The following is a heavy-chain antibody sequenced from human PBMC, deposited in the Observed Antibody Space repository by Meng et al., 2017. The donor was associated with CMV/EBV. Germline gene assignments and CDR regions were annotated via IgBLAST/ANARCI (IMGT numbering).Heavy chain of an antibody. CDR1: GYTFTSYD. V-gene: IGHV1-8*01. D-gene: IGHD1-26*01. CDR3: ARGVIVGATGWVDP. CDR2: MNPNSGNT. J-gene: IGHJ5*02. Sequence: SGYTFTSYDINWVRQATGQGLEWMGWMNPNSGNTGYAQRFQGRVTMTRNTSIGTAYMELSSLRSEDTAVYYCARGVIVGATGWVDPWGQGTLVTVSS.